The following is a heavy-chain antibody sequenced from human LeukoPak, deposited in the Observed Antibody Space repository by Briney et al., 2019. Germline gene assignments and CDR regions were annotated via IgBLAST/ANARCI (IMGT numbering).Heavy chain of an antibody. Sequence: SETLSLTCTVSGGSISSYYWSWIRQPPGKGLEWIGYIYYSGSTNYNPSLKSRVTISVDTSKNQFSLKLSSGTAADTAVYYCARDLEIAAAGPYYYYMDVWGKGTTVTVSS. CDR2: IYYSGST. J-gene: IGHJ6*03. D-gene: IGHD6-13*01. CDR3: ARDLEIAAAGPYYYYMDV. CDR1: GGSISSYY. V-gene: IGHV4-59*01.